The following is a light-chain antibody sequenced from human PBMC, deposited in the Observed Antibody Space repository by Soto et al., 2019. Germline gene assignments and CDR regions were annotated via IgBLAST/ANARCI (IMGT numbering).Light chain of an antibody. V-gene: IGLV2-11*01. Sequence: LTQPRSVSGSPGQSVTISCSGTSIDVDDYVSWYQQHPGKAPKVIIYDVTERPSGVPDRFSGSKSGNAASLTVSGLQAEYEADYYCCAHVGSSPYVFGSGTKVTVL. J-gene: IGLJ1*01. CDR3: CAHVGSSPYV. CDR2: DVT. CDR1: SIDVDDY.